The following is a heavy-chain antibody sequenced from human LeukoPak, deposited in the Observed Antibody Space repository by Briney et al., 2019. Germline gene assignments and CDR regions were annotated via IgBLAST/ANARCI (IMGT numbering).Heavy chain of an antibody. CDR2: ISSSSSYI. D-gene: IGHD5-24*01. J-gene: IGHJ4*02. CDR3: ARVLWLQTFDY. CDR1: GFTFSSYA. V-gene: IGHV3-21*01. Sequence: GGSLRLSCAASGFTFSSYAMSWVRQAPGKGLEWVSSISSSSSYIYYADSVKGRFTISRDNAKNSLYLQMNSLRAEDTAVCYCARVLWLQTFDYWGQGTLVTVSS.